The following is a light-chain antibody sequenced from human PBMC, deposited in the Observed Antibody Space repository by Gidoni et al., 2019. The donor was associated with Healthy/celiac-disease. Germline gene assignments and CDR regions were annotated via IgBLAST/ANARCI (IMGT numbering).Light chain of an antibody. CDR3: QQYNSYSWT. V-gene: IGKV1-5*03. CDR2: KAS. CDR1: QSISSW. Sequence: DRVTITCRASQSISSWLAWYQQKPGKAPKLLIYKASSLESGVPSRFSGSGSGTEFTLTISSLQPDDFATYYCQQYNSYSWTFXXXTKVEIK. J-gene: IGKJ1*01.